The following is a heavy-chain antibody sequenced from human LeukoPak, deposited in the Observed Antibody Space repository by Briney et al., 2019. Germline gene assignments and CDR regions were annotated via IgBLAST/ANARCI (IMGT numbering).Heavy chain of an antibody. V-gene: IGHV3-21*01. J-gene: IGHJ4*02. CDR3: ARAYTNGPFYFDY. Sequence: SVKGRFTISRDNANNSMFMQMNSLRVEDTAVYYCARAYTNGPFYFDYWGQGMLVTVSP. D-gene: IGHD2-8*01.